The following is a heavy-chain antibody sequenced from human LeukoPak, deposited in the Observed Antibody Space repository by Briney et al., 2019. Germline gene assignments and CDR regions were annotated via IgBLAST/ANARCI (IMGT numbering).Heavy chain of an antibody. D-gene: IGHD3-22*01. Sequence: GSVKVSCKASGYTFTGYYMHWVRQAPGQGLEWMGWINPNSGGTNYAQKFQGRVTMTRDTSISTAYMELSRLRSDDTAVYYCARAPLTYYYDSSGYDPWFDYWGQGTLVTVSS. CDR1: GYTFTGYY. CDR2: INPNSGGT. CDR3: ARAPLTYYYDSSGYDPWFDY. J-gene: IGHJ4*02. V-gene: IGHV1-2*02.